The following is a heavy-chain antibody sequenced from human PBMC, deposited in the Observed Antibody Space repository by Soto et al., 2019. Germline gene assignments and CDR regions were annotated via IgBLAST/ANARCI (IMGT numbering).Heavy chain of an antibody. D-gene: IGHD2-15*01. CDR2: INSDGSST. V-gene: IGHV3-74*01. CDR1: GFTFSSYW. Sequence: EVQLVESGGGLVQPGGSLRLSCAASGFTFSSYWMHWVRQAPGKGLVWVSRINSDGSSTSYADSVKGRFTISRDNAKNTLYLQMNSLRAEDTAVYYCAREDIVVVVAAKRYNWFDPWGQGTLVTVSS. CDR3: AREDIVVVVAAKRYNWFDP. J-gene: IGHJ5*02.